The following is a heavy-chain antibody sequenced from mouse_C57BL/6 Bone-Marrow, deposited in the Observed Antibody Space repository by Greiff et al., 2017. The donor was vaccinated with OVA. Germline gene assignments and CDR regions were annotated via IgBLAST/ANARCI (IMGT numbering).Heavy chain of an antibody. D-gene: IGHD1-3*01. CDR1: GFSLTGYG. CDR3: ASYKMGTMDY. CDR2: IWGDGTT. Sequence: VMLVESGPGLVAPSQSLSITCTVSGFSLTGYGVNWVRQPPGKGLEWLGMIWGDGTTDYNSTLKSRLRISKDNSKSQVFLKMNSLQTDNTASYYCASYKMGTMDYWGQGTSVTVSS. V-gene: IGHV2-6-7*01. J-gene: IGHJ4*01.